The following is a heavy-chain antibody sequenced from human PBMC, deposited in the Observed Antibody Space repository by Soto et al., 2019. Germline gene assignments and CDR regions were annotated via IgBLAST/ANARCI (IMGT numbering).Heavy chain of an antibody. CDR3: AADLGVAVEGGYYYYGVVV. Sequence: SVNVSCKASGFTFTTSAVQWVRQARGQRLEWIGWAVIGSGSTNYAQKFQERVTITRDMSTGTAYLELSSLRSEDTAVYYCAADLGVAVEGGYYYYGVVVWGQGTTVTVSS. D-gene: IGHD6-19*01. V-gene: IGHV1-58*01. J-gene: IGHJ6*02. CDR1: GFTFTTSA. CDR2: AVIGSGST.